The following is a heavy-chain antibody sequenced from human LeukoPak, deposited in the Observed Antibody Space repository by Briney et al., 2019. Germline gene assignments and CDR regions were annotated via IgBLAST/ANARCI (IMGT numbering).Heavy chain of an antibody. CDR2: MNPNSGNT. J-gene: IGHJ4*02. Sequence: GASVKVSCKASGYTFTSYDINWVRQATGQGLEWMGWMNPNSGNTGYAQKFQGRVTITRNTSISTAYMELSSLRAEDTAVYYCAKDLGGASLHGAYFDNWGQGTLVTVSS. CDR3: AKDLGGASLHGAYFDN. CDR1: GYTFTSYD. D-gene: IGHD3-16*01. V-gene: IGHV1-8*03.